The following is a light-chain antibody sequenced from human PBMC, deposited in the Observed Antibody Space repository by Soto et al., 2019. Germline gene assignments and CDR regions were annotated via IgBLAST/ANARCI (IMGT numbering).Light chain of an antibody. V-gene: IGLV2-14*03. CDR3: VSYRTGXTYV. CDR2: DVN. Sequence: QSLLTQPASVSGSPEQSITISCAGTSSDVGGYNYFSWYQQHPGKGPKLIIYDVNNRPSGVSDRFSGSKSGNTASLTISGLQIEDEADYYCVSYRTGXTYVVATGTKVXV. CDR1: SSDVGGYNY. J-gene: IGLJ1*01.